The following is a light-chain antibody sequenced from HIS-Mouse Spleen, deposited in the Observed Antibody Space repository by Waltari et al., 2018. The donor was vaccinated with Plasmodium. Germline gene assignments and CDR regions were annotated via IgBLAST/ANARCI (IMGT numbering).Light chain of an antibody. J-gene: IGKJ4*01. CDR3: QQYNSYSLT. CDR2: KAA. Sequence: DIQMTQSPSTLSASVGDRVTITCRASQSISSWLAWYQQKPGKAPNLLIYKAASLESGVPSRVSGSRSGTEFTLTISSLQPDDFATYYCQQYNSYSLTFGGGTKVEIK. V-gene: IGKV1-5*03. CDR1: QSISSW.